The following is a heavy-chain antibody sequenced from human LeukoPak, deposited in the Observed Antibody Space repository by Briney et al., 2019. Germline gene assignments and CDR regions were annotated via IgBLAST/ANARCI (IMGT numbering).Heavy chain of an antibody. J-gene: IGHJ4*02. D-gene: IGHD6-13*01. CDR1: GDTFTSYD. Sequence: GSVRVSCKASGDTFTSYDINWGREGPGEGGERRGWMNPKRGKTSYAQKFQGRVTMTRNTSISTAYMELSSLRSEDTAVYYCASGGIAATFDYWCQGTLVTVSS. V-gene: IGHV1-8*01. CDR3: ASGGIAATFDY. CDR2: MNPKRGKT.